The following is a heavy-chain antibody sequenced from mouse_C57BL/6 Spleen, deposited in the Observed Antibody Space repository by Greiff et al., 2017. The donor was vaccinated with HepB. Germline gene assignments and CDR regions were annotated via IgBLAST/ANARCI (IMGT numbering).Heavy chain of an antibody. D-gene: IGHD1-1*01. CDR3: ARGDGSSYWYFDV. Sequence: EVKLVESEGGSVQPGSSMKLSCTASGFTFSDYYMAWVRQVPEKGLEWVANINYDGSSTYYLDSLKSRFIISRDNAKNILYLQMSSLKSEDTATYYCARGDGSSYWYFDVWGTGTTVTVSS. V-gene: IGHV5-16*01. J-gene: IGHJ1*03. CDR1: GFTFSDYY. CDR2: INYDGSST.